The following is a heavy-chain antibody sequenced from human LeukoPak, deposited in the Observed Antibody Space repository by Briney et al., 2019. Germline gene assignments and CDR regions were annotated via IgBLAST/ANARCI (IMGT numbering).Heavy chain of an antibody. CDR2: IYYSGST. J-gene: IGHJ6*02. V-gene: IGHV4-59*12. CDR3: ARDREAAGAYGMDV. Sequence: SETLSLTCTVSGGSISSYYWSWIRQPPGKGLEWIGYIYYSGSTNYNPSLKSRVTISVDTSKNQFSLKLSSVTAADTAVYYCARDREAAGAYGMDVWGQGTTVTVSS. CDR1: GGSISSYY. D-gene: IGHD6-13*01.